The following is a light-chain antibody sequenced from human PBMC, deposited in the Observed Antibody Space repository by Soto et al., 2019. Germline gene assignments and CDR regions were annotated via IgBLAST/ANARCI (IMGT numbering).Light chain of an antibody. Sequence: IVLSQSPAPLALSPGARATLSCRARQSVSSYLAWYQQKPCQAPRHLIYAASSRATGIPARFSGSGSGTAFTLNISSLEPEDFAVYYCQQRSNTFGQGKRLEIK. CDR1: QSVSSY. CDR3: QQRSNT. J-gene: IGKJ5*01. V-gene: IGKV3-11*01. CDR2: AAS.